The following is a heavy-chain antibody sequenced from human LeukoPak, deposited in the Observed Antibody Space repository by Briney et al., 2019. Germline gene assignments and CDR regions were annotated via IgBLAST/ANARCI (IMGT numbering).Heavy chain of an antibody. D-gene: IGHD3-22*01. V-gene: IGHV3-21*01. J-gene: IGHJ5*02. CDR2: ISSSSSYI. CDR1: GFTFSSYS. CDR3: SRDTQWLLNWPDR. Sequence: KPWGSLRLSCAASGFTFSSYSMNLVRQAPGKGLEWVSSISSSSSYIYYADSVKGRFTISRDNAKNSLYLQMNSLRAEDTAVHHGSRDTQWLLNWPDRLGEGTLVTVSS.